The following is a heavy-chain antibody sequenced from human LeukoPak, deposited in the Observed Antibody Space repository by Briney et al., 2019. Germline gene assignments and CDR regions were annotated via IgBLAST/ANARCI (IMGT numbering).Heavy chain of an antibody. CDR1: GFTFSSYA. D-gene: IGHD1-26*01. CDR2: ISSSGSTI. V-gene: IGHV3-48*03. J-gene: IGHJ4*02. Sequence: GGSLRLSCAASGFTFSSYAMNWVRQAPGKGLEWVSYISSSGSTIYYADSVKGRFTISRDNAKNSLYLQMNSLRAEDTAVYYCARHIRVGASDYWTGGTLVTVSS. CDR3: ARHIRVGASDY.